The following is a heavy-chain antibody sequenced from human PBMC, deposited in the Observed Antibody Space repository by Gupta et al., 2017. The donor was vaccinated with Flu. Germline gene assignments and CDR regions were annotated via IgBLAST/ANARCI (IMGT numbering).Heavy chain of an antibody. Sequence: EVQLLESGGGLVQPGGSLRLSCAASGFTFSSYAMSWVRQAPGKGLEWVSLISGTDDSTYYAESVKGRFTISRDSSKNTLYLQMNNLRAEDTAVYFCAKDHRRAGGYDLDYWGQGTLVTVSS. CDR2: ISGTDDST. J-gene: IGHJ4*02. D-gene: IGHD5-12*01. V-gene: IGHV3-23*01. CDR3: AKDHRRAGGYDLDY. CDR1: GFTFSSYA.